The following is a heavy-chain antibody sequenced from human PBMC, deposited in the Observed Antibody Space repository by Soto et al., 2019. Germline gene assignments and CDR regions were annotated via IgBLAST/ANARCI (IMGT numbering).Heavy chain of an antibody. Sequence: EASVKVSCKASGYTFTSYAMHWVRQAPGQRLEWMGWINAGNGNTKYSQKFQNRVTITRDTSASTAYMELSSLRSEDTAVYYCAIHQTPPGAGTVFDYWGQGTLVTVSS. D-gene: IGHD6-19*01. V-gene: IGHV1-3*01. CDR1: GYTFTSYA. CDR3: AIHQTPPGAGTVFDY. CDR2: INAGNGNT. J-gene: IGHJ4*02.